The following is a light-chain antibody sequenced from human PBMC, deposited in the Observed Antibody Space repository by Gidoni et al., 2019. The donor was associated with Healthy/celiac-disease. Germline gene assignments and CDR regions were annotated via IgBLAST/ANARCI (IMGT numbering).Light chain of an antibody. J-gene: IGKJ5*01. Sequence: QLTQSPSFLSASVGDRVTITCRASQGISSYLAWYQQKPGKAPKLLIYAASTLHSGVPSRFSGSGSGKEFTLTISSLQPEDFATYYCQHLNGYPISFGQGTRLEIQ. CDR1: QGISSY. CDR3: QHLNGYPIS. V-gene: IGKV1-9*01. CDR2: AAS.